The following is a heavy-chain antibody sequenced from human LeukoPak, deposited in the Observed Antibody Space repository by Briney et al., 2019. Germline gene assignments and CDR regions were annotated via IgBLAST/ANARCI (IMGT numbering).Heavy chain of an antibody. CDR1: GFTFSNYW. V-gene: IGHV3-7*01. D-gene: IGHD6-25*01. CDR2: IKQDGSEK. CDR3: ARDLQRWDY. Sequence: PGGSLTLSCAASGFTFSNYWMSWVRQAPGKGLEWVANIKQDGSEKYYVDSVKDRFTISRDNAKNSLYLQMNSLRAEDTAVYYCARDLQRWDYWGQGTLVTVSS. J-gene: IGHJ4*02.